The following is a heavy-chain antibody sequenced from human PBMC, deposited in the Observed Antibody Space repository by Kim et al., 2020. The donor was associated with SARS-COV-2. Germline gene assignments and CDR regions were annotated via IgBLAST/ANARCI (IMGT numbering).Heavy chain of an antibody. CDR3: ARLDLGSTRYYYYGMDV. V-gene: IGHV5-10-1*01. J-gene: IGHJ6*02. CDR2: IDPSDSYT. Sequence: GESLKISCKGSGYSFTSYWISWVRQMPGKGLEWMGRIDPSDSYTNYSPSFQGHVTISADKSISTAYLQWSSLKASDTAMYYCARLDLGSTRYYYYGMDVWGQGTTVTVSS. D-gene: IGHD2-2*01. CDR1: GYSFTSYW.